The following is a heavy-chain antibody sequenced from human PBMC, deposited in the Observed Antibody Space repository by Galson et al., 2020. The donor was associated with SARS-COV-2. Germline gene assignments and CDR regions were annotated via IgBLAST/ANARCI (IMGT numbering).Heavy chain of an antibody. V-gene: IGHV3-11*01. J-gene: IGHJ4*02. D-gene: IGHD6-19*01. CDR2: ISSTGATV. Sequence: GESLKISCSASGFPFSDYFMSWIRQAPGKGLEWVSYISSTGATVYYVDSVKGRFTISRDNAKKSLFLQMNSLRAEDTAVYYCARNREVYASGWYRADWWGQGTLVTVSS. CDR1: GFPFSDYF. CDR3: ARNREVYASGWYRADW.